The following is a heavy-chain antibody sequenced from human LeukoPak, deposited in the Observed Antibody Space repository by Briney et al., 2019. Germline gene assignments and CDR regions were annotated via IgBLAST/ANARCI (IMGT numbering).Heavy chain of an antibody. CDR1: GFTFSSYG. CDR2: ISSSSSYI. Sequence: GGSLRLSCAASGFTFSSYGMSWVRQAPGKGLEWVSSISSSSSYIYYADSVKGRFTISRDNAKNSLYLQMNSLRAEDTAVYYCARDGPIAAAGDYWGQGTLVTVSS. J-gene: IGHJ4*02. D-gene: IGHD6-13*01. V-gene: IGHV3-21*01. CDR3: ARDGPIAAAGDY.